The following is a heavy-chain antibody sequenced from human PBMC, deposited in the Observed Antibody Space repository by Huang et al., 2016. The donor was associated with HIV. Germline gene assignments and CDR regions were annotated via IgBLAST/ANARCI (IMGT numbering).Heavy chain of an antibody. CDR1: GFAFSPYA. Sequence: VQLVESGGGLVQPGWSLGLSCAASGFAFSPYAVHWVRQSPGKGLEGVSGIGGNSGDIAYAASVRGRFVISRDNAKKSLYLKMNGLRLEDTALYFCVIMDDYFDYWGQGVLVGVSS. J-gene: IGHJ4*02. CDR3: VIMDDYFDY. D-gene: IGHD2-8*01. V-gene: IGHV3-9*01. CDR2: IGGNSGDI.